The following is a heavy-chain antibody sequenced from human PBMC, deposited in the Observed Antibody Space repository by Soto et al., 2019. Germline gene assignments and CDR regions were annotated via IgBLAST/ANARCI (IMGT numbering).Heavy chain of an antibody. V-gene: IGHV3-23*01. D-gene: IGHD6-19*01. Sequence: GGSLRRSCAASGFTFSTYAMNWVRQAPGKGLEWVSGISGSGDSTYYADSVKGRFTVSRDNSKNTLYLQMNSLRAEDTAVFYCAKERSSGWSFDYWGQGTLVTVSS. J-gene: IGHJ4*02. CDR1: GFTFSTYA. CDR3: AKERSSGWSFDY. CDR2: ISGSGDST.